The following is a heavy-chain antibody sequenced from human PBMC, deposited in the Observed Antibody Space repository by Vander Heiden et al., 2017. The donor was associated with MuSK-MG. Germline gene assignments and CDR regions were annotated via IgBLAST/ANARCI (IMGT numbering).Heavy chain of an antibody. CDR3: AREGGYDSSGYIYFDY. CDR2: IYSSGST. CDR1: GGSISSGGYY. D-gene: IGHD3-22*01. V-gene: IGHV4-31*03. Sequence: QVQLQESGPGLVKASQTLPLTCTVSGGSISSGGYYWRWIRQHPGKGLEWIGYIYSSGSTYYNPSLKSRVTISVDTSKNQCSLKLSSVTAADTAVYYCAREGGYDSSGYIYFDYWGHGTLVTVSS. J-gene: IGHJ4*01.